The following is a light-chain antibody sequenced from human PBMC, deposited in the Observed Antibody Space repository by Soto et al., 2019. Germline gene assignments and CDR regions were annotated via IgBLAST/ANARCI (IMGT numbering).Light chain of an antibody. J-gene: IGLJ1*01. V-gene: IGLV2-14*01. Sequence: QSALTQPASVSGSPGQSITISCTGTSSEVGGYNYVSWYQQHPGKAPKLMIYDVSNRPSGVSNRFSGSKSGNTAPLTISGLQAEDESFYYCSSYTSSISLFYVFGTVTKFTV. CDR3: SSYTSSISLFYV. CDR1: SSEVGGYNY. CDR2: DVS.